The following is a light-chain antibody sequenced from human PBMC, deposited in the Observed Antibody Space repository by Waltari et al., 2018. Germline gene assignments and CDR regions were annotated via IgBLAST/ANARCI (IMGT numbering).Light chain of an antibody. V-gene: IGKV3-15*01. CDR1: QSVADN. Sequence: EIVMTQSPATLSVSPGERATLSCRASQSVADNLAWYQHKPGRAPRLLIYGASTRATGIPGRFSGSGSGTEFTLTISGLQSEDFALYYCQQYNHWPPSTFGQGTKVEIK. CDR3: QQYNHWPPST. J-gene: IGKJ1*01. CDR2: GAS.